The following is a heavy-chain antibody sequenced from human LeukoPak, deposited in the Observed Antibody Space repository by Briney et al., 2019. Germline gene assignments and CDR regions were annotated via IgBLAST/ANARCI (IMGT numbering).Heavy chain of an antibody. J-gene: IGHJ4*02. CDR3: ARDGGDILTGYYYFDY. Sequence: PGGSLRLSCAASGFTFSSYSMSWVRQASGKGLEWVSFISSSSSSIYYADSVKGRFTISRDNAKSSLYLQMNSLRAEDTAVYYCARDGGDILTGYYYFDYWGQGTLVTVSS. D-gene: IGHD3-9*01. CDR2: ISSSSSSI. CDR1: GFTFSSYS. V-gene: IGHV3-21*01.